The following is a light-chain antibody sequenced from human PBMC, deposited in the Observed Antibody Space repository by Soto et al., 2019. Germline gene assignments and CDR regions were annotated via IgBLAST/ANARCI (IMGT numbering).Light chain of an antibody. CDR3: HQYNNWPLT. J-gene: IGKJ4*01. V-gene: IGKV3-15*01. CDR2: GAS. CDR1: QSILNN. Sequence: VMTHSPATLSVSPCERATLSSRASQSILNNLAWFQQKPGQAPRLLIYGASTRATGIPARFSGSGSGTEFTLTISSLQSEDFAVYYCHQYNNWPLTFGGGTKVDIK.